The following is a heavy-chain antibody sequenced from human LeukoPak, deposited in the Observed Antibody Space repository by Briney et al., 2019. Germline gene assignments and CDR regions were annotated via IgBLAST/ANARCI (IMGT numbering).Heavy chain of an antibody. Sequence: RGSLRLSCAASGFTFSSYGMHWVRQAPGKGLEWVAVISYDGSNKYYADSVKGRFTISRDNSKNTLYLQMNSLRAEDTAVYYCARTYYDSSGYPDYWGQGTLVTVSS. CDR1: GFTFSSYG. CDR3: ARTYYDSSGYPDY. J-gene: IGHJ4*02. CDR2: ISYDGSNK. D-gene: IGHD3-22*01. V-gene: IGHV3-30*19.